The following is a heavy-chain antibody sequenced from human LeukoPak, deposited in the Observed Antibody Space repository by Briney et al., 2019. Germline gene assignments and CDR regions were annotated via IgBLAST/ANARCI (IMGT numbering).Heavy chain of an antibody. V-gene: IGHV3-7*01. CDR1: GFTFSAYW. D-gene: IGHD5-12*01. CDR3: ARLTLSANDWCYDY. J-gene: IGHJ4*02. CDR2: IKEDGSEK. Sequence: GGSLRLSRAASGFTFSAYWMRWVSQPPGRGLEWQASIKEDGSEKYYVDSVKGRFTVSRDNAKNSLYLQMNSLRAEDTAVYYCARLTLSANDWCYDYWGQGTLVTVSS.